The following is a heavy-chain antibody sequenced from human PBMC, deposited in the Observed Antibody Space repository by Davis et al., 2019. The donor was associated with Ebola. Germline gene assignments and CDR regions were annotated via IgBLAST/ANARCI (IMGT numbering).Heavy chain of an antibody. CDR1: GFTFSSYW. J-gene: IGHJ6*02. V-gene: IGHV3-7*03. CDR3: ARDRYSSNWTPRGVDV. D-gene: IGHD6-13*01. CDR2: IKQDGSEK. Sequence: PGGSLRLSCAASGFTFSSYWMSWVRQAPGKGLEWVANIKQDGSEKYYVDSVEGRFTISRDNAKNSLYLQMNSLRAEDTAVYYCARDRYSSNWTPRGVDVWGQGTTVTVSS.